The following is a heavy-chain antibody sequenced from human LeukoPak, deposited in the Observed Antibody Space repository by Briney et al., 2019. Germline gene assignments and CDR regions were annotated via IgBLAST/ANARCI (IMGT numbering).Heavy chain of an antibody. CDR3: AREIFYGSGSPKIDS. J-gene: IGHJ4*02. Sequence: GGSLGLFCGASGFTFSGYRMHWVRQVPGKGLVWVSNINRDGTNTTNADSVKGRFTISRDNPKNTLYLHMHSVRAEDTAVYYCAREIFYGSGSPKIDSWGQGTSVTVSS. CDR2: INRDGTNT. V-gene: IGHV3-74*01. D-gene: IGHD3-10*01. CDR1: GFTFSGYR.